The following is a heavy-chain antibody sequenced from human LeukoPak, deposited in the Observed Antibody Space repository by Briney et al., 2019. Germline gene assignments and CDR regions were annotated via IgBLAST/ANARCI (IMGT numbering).Heavy chain of an antibody. CDR1: GGSFSGYY. CDR3: ARVGRCSSTSCYRSSLSYYYYYYMDV. V-gene: IGHV4-34*01. CDR2: INHSGST. D-gene: IGHD2-2*01. J-gene: IGHJ6*03. Sequence: SETLSLTCAVYGGSFSGYYWSWIRQPPGKGLEWVGEINHSGSTNSNPSLKSRVTLSVDTSKNQVSLKLSSQTAADTAVYYCARVGRCSSTSCYRSSLSYYYYYYMDVWGKGTTVTVSS.